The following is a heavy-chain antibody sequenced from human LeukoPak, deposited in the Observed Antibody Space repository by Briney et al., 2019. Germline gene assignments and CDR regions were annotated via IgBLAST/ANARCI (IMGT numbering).Heavy chain of an antibody. CDR3: ARGPGRGGEMDV. Sequence: GGSLRLSCAASGFAFSDHCMDWVRQAPGEGLEWVARIRDKGSSHTTEYAASVKGRFTISRDDSKNSLYPQMNSLKIQDTAVYYCARGPGRGGEMDVWGQGTTVTVSS. CDR2: IRDKGSSHTT. J-gene: IGHJ6*02. CDR1: GFAFSDHC. D-gene: IGHD2-21*01. V-gene: IGHV3-72*01.